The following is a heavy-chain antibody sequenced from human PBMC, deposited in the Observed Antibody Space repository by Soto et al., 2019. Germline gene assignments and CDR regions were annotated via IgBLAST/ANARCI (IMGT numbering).Heavy chain of an antibody. Sequence: EVQLVESGGGLVQPGGSLKLSCAASGFTFSGSAMHWVRQASGKGLEWVGRIRSKANSYATAYAASVKGRFTISRDDSKNTVYLQMNSLKTEDTAVYYCTRTIASAAFDIGGQGTMVTVSS. J-gene: IGHJ3*02. CDR1: GFTFSGSA. CDR2: IRSKANSYAT. CDR3: TRTIASAAFDI. V-gene: IGHV3-73*02. D-gene: IGHD2-21*01.